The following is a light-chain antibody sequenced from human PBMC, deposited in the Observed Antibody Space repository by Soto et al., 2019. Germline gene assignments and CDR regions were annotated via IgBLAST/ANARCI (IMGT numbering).Light chain of an antibody. CDR1: QTVRNNY. Sequence: EFVLTQSPGTLSLSPGERATLSCRASQTVRNNYLAWYQQKPGQAPRLLIYDASSRANGVPDRFSGGGSGTDFTLTISRLETEDFAVYACQHFVNSLTWTFGQGTKVDIK. CDR3: QHFVNSLTWT. CDR2: DAS. J-gene: IGKJ1*01. V-gene: IGKV3-20*01.